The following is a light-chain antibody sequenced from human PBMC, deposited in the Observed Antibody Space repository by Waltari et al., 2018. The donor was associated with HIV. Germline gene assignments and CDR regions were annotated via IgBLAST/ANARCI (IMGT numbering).Light chain of an antibody. J-gene: IGLJ3*02. CDR3: VLDLGRGISV. CDR2: STY. CDR1: SAPVLFTHH. Sequence: QTVVTTEPSFSVSPGGTVPLTCGLNSAPVLFTHHPNCYQQTPGQAPRTLIYSTYTRLPGVPHRFSGSILGDKAALTITGAQADDEADYYCVLDLGRGISVFGGGTTLTVL. V-gene: IGLV8-61*01.